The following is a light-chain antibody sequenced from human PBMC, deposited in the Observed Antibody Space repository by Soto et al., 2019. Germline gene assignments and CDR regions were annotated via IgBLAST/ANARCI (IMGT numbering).Light chain of an antibody. J-gene: IGKJ1*01. CDR1: QSVSSTY. V-gene: IGKV3-20*01. CDR3: QQYGSSPLT. Sequence: EIVLTQSPGTLSLSPGERATLSCRASQSVSSTYLAWYQQKPSQAPRLLIYGASSRATGISDRFSGSGSGADFTLTISRVEPEDFAMYYCQQYGSSPLTFGQGTRVEIK. CDR2: GAS.